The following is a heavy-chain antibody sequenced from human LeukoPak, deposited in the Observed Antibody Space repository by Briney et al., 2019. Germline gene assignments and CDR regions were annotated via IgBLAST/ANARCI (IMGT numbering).Heavy chain of an antibody. J-gene: IGHJ2*01. CDR3: ARLLLLEGFDL. CDR2: IYHSGST. Sequence: PSETLSLTCAVSGYSLSSGYYWGWIRQPPGKGLEWSGSIYHSGSTYYNPSLKSRVTISVDTSKNQFSLKLSSVTAADTAVYYCARLLLLEGFDLWGGGTLVTVSS. D-gene: IGHD2-15*01. CDR1: GYSLSSGYY. V-gene: IGHV4-38-2*01.